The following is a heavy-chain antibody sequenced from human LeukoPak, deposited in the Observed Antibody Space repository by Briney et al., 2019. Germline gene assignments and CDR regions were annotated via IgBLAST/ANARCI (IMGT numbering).Heavy chain of an antibody. J-gene: IGHJ4*02. V-gene: IGHV4-59*08. CDR2: VYYTGST. CDR1: GGSISSYY. CDR3: ARHPSFGMVIES. Sequence: PSETLSLTCSVSGGSISSYYWSWIRQPPGRGLEWIGYVYYTGSTNYNPSLKSRVNISVDTSKNQFSLKLSSVTAADTAVYYCARHPSFGMVIESWGQGTLATVSS. D-gene: IGHD3-3*01.